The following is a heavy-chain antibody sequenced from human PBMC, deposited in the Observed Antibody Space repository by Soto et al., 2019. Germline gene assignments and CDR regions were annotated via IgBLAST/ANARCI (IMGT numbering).Heavy chain of an antibody. CDR2: IYWNDDK. V-gene: IGHV2-5*01. D-gene: IGHD6-13*01. CDR3: EHRTDSSSWNNWFDP. CDR1: GFSLSTSVVG. J-gene: IGHJ5*02. Sequence: GPTLVNPTQTLTLTCTFSGFSLSTSVVGVGWIRQPPGKALEWLALIYWNDDKRYSPSLKSRLTITKDTSKNQVVLTMTNMDPVDTATYYCEHRTDSSSWNNWFDPWGQGTRVTVSS.